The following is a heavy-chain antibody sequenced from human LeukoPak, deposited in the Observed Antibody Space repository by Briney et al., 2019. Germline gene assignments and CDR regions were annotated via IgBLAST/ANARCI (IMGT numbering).Heavy chain of an antibody. CDR1: GGSFSGYY. J-gene: IGHJ4*02. D-gene: IGHD3-22*01. V-gene: IGHV4-34*01. Sequence: SETLSLTCAVYGGSFSGYYWSWIRQPPGKGLEWIGEINHSGSTNYNPSLKSRVTISVDTSKNQFSLKLSSVTAADTAVYYCASPIWGSSGYCYYWGQGTLVTVSS. CDR2: INHSGST. CDR3: ASPIWGSSGYCYY.